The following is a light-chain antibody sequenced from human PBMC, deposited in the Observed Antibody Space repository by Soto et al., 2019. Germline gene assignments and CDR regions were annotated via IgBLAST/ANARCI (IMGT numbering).Light chain of an antibody. CDR3: QQYGTSPPT. CDR2: AAS. CDR1: QSISSY. Sequence: DIQMSQSPSSLSASAGDRVTITCRASQSISSYLNWYQQKPGKAPKLLIYAASSLQSGVPSRFSGSGSGTDFTLTISRLEPEDFAVYHCQQYGTSPPTFGQGTKVDIK. V-gene: IGKV1-39*01. J-gene: IGKJ1*01.